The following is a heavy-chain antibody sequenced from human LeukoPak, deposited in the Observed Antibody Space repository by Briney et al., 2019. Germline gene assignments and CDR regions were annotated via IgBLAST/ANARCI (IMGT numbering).Heavy chain of an antibody. Sequence: EASVKVSCKVSGYTLTELSMHWVRQAPGQGLEWMGWINPYSGATNFAQKFQGRVTMTRDTSISTAFMELNSDDTAAYFCARAGRATPLDFWGQGTLVTVSS. D-gene: IGHD5-12*01. J-gene: IGHJ4*02. V-gene: IGHV1-2*02. CDR2: INPYSGAT. CDR1: GYTLTELS. CDR3: ARAGRATPLDF.